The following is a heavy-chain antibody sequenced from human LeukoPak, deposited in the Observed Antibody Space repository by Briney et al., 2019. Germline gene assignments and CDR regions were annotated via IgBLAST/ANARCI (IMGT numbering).Heavy chain of an antibody. CDR1: GFTVSSNY. V-gene: IGHV3-53*01. CDR2: IYSAGST. Sequence: PGGSLRLSCAASGFTVSSNYMSWVRQAPGKGLAWVSVIYSAGSTYYADSVKGRFTVSRDNSKNTLYLQMNSLRADYTAVYYCARANPEYSYGQAYYGMDVWGQGTTVTVS. CDR3: ARANPEYSYGQAYYGMDV. J-gene: IGHJ6*02. D-gene: IGHD5-18*01.